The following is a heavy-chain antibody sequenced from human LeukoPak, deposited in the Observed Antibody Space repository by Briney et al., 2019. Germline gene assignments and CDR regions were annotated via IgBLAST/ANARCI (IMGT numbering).Heavy chain of an antibody. Sequence: GGSLRLSCAASGFTFSSYGMHWVRQAPGKGLEWVAVISYDGSNKYYADSVKGRFTISRDNSKNTLHLQMNSLRAEDTAVYYCARDRDTQYYFDYWGQGTLVTVSS. D-gene: IGHD3-10*01. V-gene: IGHV3-30*03. CDR3: ARDRDTQYYFDY. CDR1: GFTFSSYG. CDR2: ISYDGSNK. J-gene: IGHJ4*02.